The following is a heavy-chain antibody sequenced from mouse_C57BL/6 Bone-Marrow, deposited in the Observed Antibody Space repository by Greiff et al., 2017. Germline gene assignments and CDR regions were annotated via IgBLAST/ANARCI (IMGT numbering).Heavy chain of an antibody. CDR1: GFTFSSYG. V-gene: IGHV5-6*01. Sequence: EVMLVESGGDLVKPGGSLKLSCAASGFTFSSYGMSWVRQTPDKRLEWVATISSGGSYTYYPDSVKGRFTISRDHAKNTLYLQMSSLKSEDTAMYYCASYYYGLRFAYWGQGTLVTVSA. J-gene: IGHJ3*01. CDR2: ISSGGSYT. D-gene: IGHD1-1*01. CDR3: ASYYYGLRFAY.